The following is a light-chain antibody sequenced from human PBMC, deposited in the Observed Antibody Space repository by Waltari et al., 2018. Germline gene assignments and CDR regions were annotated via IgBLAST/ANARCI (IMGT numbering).Light chain of an antibody. CDR1: QGISSR. CDR2: DAS. V-gene: IGKV1-12*01. J-gene: IGKJ1*01. CDR3: QQVNSFPRT. Sequence: DIQMTQSPPSVSASVGERLTLTCRARQGISSRLAWYQQKPGKAPKLLIYDASRLHSGVPSRFSGSGSGTDFTLTIRSLQPEDFATYYCQQVNSFPRTFGQGTKVEVK.